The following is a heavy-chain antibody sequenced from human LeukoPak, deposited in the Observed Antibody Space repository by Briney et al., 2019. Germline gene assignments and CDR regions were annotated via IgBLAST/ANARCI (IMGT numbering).Heavy chain of an antibody. CDR3: AGGLQSNYYYGMDV. D-gene: IGHD4-11*01. CDR1: GGSISSGGYY. J-gene: IGHJ6*02. V-gene: IGHV4-31*03. Sequence: SQTLSLTCTVSGGSISSGGYYWSWIRQHPGMGLEWIGYIYYSGSTCYNPSLKSRVTISVDTSKNQFSLKLSSVTAADTAVYYCAGGLQSNYYYGMDVWGQGTTVTVSS. CDR2: IYYSGST.